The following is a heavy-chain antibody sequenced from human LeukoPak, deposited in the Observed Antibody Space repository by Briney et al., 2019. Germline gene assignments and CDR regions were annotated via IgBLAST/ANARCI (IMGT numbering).Heavy chain of an antibody. Sequence: ASVKVSCKASGRTFSSYAISWVRQAPGQGLEWMGGIIPIFGTANSAQRFQGRVTITADESTSTAYMELSSLRSEDTAVYYCARGIGGHNWFDPWGQGTLVTVSS. J-gene: IGHJ5*02. V-gene: IGHV1-69*13. D-gene: IGHD2-15*01. CDR2: IIPIFGTA. CDR3: ARGIGGHNWFDP. CDR1: GRTFSSYA.